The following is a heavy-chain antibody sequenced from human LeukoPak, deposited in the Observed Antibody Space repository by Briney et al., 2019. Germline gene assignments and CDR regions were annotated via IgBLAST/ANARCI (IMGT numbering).Heavy chain of an antibody. CDR3: ARLGSNDSFDI. CDR2: IYYSGST. J-gene: IGHJ3*02. V-gene: IGHV4-59*01. CDR1: GGSISSYY. D-gene: IGHD4/OR15-4a*01. Sequence: SETLSLTCTVSGGSISSYYGSWIRQPPGKGLEWIGYIYYSGSTNYNPSLKSRVTISVDTSKNQFSLKLSSVTAADTAVYYCARLGSNDSFDIWGQGTMVTVSS.